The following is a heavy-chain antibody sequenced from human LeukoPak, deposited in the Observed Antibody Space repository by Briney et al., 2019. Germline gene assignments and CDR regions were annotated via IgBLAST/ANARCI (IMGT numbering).Heavy chain of an antibody. CDR3: AREVSSGSHGVNWFDP. J-gene: IGHJ5*02. D-gene: IGHD1-26*01. Sequence: ASVKVSCKASGYTFTSYGISWVRQAPGQGLEWMGWISAYNGNTNYAQKLQGRVTMTTDTSTSTAYMELSSLRSEDTAVYYCAREVSSGSHGVNWFDPWGQGTLVTVSS. CDR2: ISAYNGNT. V-gene: IGHV1-18*01. CDR1: GYTFTSYG.